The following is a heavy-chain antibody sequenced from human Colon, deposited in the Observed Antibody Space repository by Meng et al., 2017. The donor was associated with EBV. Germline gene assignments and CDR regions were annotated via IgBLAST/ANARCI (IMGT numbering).Heavy chain of an antibody. CDR1: GGSCNSRDYE. J-gene: IGHJ1*01. V-gene: IGHV4-30-4*01. CDR3: LRESGGSV. Sequence: QARLQEPGTGLVQPSQAPSLTCTVSGGSCNSRDYERGLSRQPPVNGLEWIGYIYYTGSTYYNPSLKSRVTISMDTSKNQFSLRLSFVTAASTAVYHCLRESGGSVWGQGTLVTVSS. CDR2: IYYTGST. D-gene: IGHD3-10*01.